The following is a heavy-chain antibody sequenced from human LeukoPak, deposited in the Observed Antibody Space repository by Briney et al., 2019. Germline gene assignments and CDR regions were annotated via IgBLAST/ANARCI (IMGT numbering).Heavy chain of an antibody. CDR2: ISGSGGST. V-gene: IGHV3-23*01. Sequence: PGGSLRLSCAASGFTFSSYAMSWVRQAPRKGLEWVSAISGSGGSTYYADSVKGRFTISRDNSKNTLYLQMNSLRAEDTAVYYCAQRDYGGNSFYYWGQGTLVTVSS. CDR3: AQRDYGGNSFYY. D-gene: IGHD4-23*01. J-gene: IGHJ4*02. CDR1: GFTFSSYA.